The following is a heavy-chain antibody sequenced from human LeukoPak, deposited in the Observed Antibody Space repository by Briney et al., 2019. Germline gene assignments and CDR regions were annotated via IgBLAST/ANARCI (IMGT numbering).Heavy chain of an antibody. V-gene: IGHV4-39*07. CDR1: GGSISSSSYY. J-gene: IGHJ4*02. Sequence: SETLSLTCTVSGGSISSSSYYWGWIRQPPGKGLEWIGSIYYSGSTYYNPSLKSRVTISVDTSKNQFSLKLSSVTAADTAVYYCARERITMIVVGLFDYWGQGTLVTVSS. CDR3: ARERITMIVVGLFDY. D-gene: IGHD3-22*01. CDR2: IYYSGST.